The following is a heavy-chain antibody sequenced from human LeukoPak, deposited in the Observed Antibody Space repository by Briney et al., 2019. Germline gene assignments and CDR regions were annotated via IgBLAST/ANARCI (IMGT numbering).Heavy chain of an antibody. D-gene: IGHD1-1*01. J-gene: IGHJ4*02. CDR1: GGSISSGDYY. CDR3: ARGWNAPGDF. Sequence: SETLSLTCTVSGGSISSGDYYWSWIRQPPGKGLEWIGYVYHSWSTYYTPSLKSRLSMSLDTSSNQFSLNLSSVTAADTAVYYCARGWNAPGDFWGQGTLVTVSS. CDR2: VYHSWST. V-gene: IGHV4-30-4*01.